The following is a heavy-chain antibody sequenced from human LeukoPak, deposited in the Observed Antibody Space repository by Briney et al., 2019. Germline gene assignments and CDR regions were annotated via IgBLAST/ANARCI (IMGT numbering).Heavy chain of an antibody. J-gene: IGHJ4*02. D-gene: IGHD2-21*02. V-gene: IGHV1-69*06. Sequence: ASVKVSCKASGGTFSSYAISWVRQAPGQGLEWMGGIIPIFGTANYAQKFQGRVTITADKSTSTAYMGLSSLRSEDTAVYYCARGLLRGGDLSCFDYWGQGTLVTVSS. CDR2: IIPIFGTA. CDR1: GGTFSSYA. CDR3: ARGLLRGGDLSCFDY.